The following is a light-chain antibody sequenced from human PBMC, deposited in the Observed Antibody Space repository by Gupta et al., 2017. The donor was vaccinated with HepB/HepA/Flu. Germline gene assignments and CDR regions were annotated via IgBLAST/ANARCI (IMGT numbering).Light chain of an antibody. CDR1: QSISSY. CDR3: QQSDSTPIT. J-gene: IGKJ3*01. V-gene: IGKV1-39*01. CDR2: AAS. Sequence: DIQMTQSPSSLSASVGDRVTITCRASQSISSYLNWYQQKPGKAPKLLIYAASRLQSGVPSRFSGSGSGTDFTLTISSLQPEDFATYYCQQSDSTPITFGPGTKVDIK.